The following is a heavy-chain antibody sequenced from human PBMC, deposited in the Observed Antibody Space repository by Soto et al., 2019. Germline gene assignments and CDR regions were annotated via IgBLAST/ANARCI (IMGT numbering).Heavy chain of an antibody. Sequence: SETLSLTCTVSGGSISSGGYYWSWIRQHPGKGLEWIGYIYYRGSTYYNPSLKSRVTISVDTSKNQFSLKLSSVTAADTAVYYCARASTGTRSTYWYFDLWGRGTLVTVSS. V-gene: IGHV4-31*03. D-gene: IGHD1-7*01. J-gene: IGHJ2*01. CDR1: GGSISSGGYY. CDR2: IYYRGST. CDR3: ARASTGTRSTYWYFDL.